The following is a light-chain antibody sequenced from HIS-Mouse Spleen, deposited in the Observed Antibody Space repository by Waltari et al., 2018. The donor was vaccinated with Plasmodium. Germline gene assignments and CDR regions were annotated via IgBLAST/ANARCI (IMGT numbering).Light chain of an antibody. CDR2: EDN. J-gene: IGLJ2*01. CDR3: QSYDSSNHVV. CDR1: SGTIASNY. Sequence: NFMLTQPHSVSESPGKTVTISCTGSSGTIASNYLQCYQQRPASAPTTVIYEDNQRPSGVPDRFSGSIDSSSNSASLTISGLKTEDEADYYCQSYDSSNHVVFGGGTKLTVL. V-gene: IGLV6-57*02.